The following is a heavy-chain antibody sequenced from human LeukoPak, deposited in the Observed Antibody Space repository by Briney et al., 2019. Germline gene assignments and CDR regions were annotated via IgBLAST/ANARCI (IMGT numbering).Heavy chain of an antibody. J-gene: IGHJ6*03. CDR2: IIPIFGTA. CDR3: ARDVPIGNKRYYYYYMDV. V-gene: IGHV1-69*13. CDR1: GGTFSSYA. D-gene: IGHD4-23*01. Sequence: ASVKVSCKASGGTFSSYAISWVRQAPGQGLEWMGGIIPIFGTANYAQKFQGRVTITADESTSTAYMELSSPRSEDTAVYYCARDVPIGNKRYYYYYMDVWGKGTTVTVSS.